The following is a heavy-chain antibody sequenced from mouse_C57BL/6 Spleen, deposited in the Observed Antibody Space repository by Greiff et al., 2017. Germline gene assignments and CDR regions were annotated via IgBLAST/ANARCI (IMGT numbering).Heavy chain of an antibody. D-gene: IGHD2-3*01. J-gene: IGHJ3*01. CDR3: ARGGYDGYYAFAY. CDR2: INPGSGGT. Sequence: QVQLQQSGAELVRPGTSVKVSCKASGYAFTNYLIEWVKQRPGQGLEWIGVINPGSGGTNYNEKFKGKATLTADKSSSTAYMQLSSLTSDDSAVYFCARGGYDGYYAFAYWGQGTLVTVSA. CDR1: GYAFTNYL. V-gene: IGHV1-54*01.